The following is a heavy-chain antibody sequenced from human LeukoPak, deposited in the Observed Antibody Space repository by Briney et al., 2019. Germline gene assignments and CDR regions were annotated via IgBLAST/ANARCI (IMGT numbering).Heavy chain of an antibody. V-gene: IGHV4-4*07. Sequence: SETLSLTCTVSGGSISSYYWTWLRQSAGQGLEWIGRINTSGSTNYNPSLRSRVTMSVNTSKNQFSLNLTSVTAADTAVYSCAREGGDPRWLDPWGQGTLVTVSS. CDR2: INTSGST. CDR1: GGSISSYY. D-gene: IGHD6-25*01. J-gene: IGHJ5*02. CDR3: AREGGDPRWLDP.